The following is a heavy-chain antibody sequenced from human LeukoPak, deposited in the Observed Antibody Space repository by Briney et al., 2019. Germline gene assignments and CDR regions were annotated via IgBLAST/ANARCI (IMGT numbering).Heavy chain of an antibody. D-gene: IGHD2-15*01. J-gene: IGHJ4*02. CDR3: ARDTEGYCSGGSCSAFDY. V-gene: IGHV3-23*01. CDR1: GFTFSRYW. Sequence: GGPLRLSGAASGFTFSRYWMTWVRQAPGKGLEWVSAISGRGGSTYYADSVKGRFTISRDNSKNTLYLQMNSLRAEDTAVYYCARDTEGYCSGGSCSAFDYWGQGTLVTVSS. CDR2: ISGRGGST.